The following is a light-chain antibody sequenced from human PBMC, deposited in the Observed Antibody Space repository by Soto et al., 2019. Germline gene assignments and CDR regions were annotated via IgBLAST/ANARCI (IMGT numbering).Light chain of an antibody. J-gene: IGLJ2*01. CDR2: EVT. CDR1: SSDVGNFNL. CDR3: YSYAGSNNLV. V-gene: IGLV2-23*02. Sequence: QSALTQPASVSGSPGQSITISCTGTSSDVGNFNLVSWYQHHPGKAPKLMIYEVTKRPSGVSNRFSGSKSGNTASLTISGLQADDEADYYCYSYAGSNNLVFGGGTKLTVL.